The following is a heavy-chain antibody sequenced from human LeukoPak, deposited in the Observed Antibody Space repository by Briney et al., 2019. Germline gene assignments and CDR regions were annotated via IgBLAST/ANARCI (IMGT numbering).Heavy chain of an antibody. CDR2: INPSGGST. D-gene: IGHD1-26*01. CDR3: ARDLAGATSYFVY. CDR1: GYTFTTYY. V-gene: IGHV1-46*01. J-gene: IGHJ4*02. Sequence: ASVKVSCKAPGYTFTTYYMHWVRQAPGQGLEWMGIINPSGGSTSNAQKFQGRVTMTRDTSTSTVYMELSSLRSEDTAVYYCARDLAGATSYFVYWGQGTLVTVSS.